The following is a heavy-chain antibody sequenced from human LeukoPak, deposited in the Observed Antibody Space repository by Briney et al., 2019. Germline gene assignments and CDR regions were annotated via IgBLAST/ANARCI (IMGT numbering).Heavy chain of an antibody. CDR1: GGSFSGYY. Sequence: PSETLSLTCAVYGGSFSGYYWSWIRQPPGKGLEWIGEINHSGSTNYNPSLKSRVTISLDTSRNQFSLKLTSVTAADTAVYYCAKSNGYGLVDIWGQGTMVTVSS. J-gene: IGHJ3*02. V-gene: IGHV4-34*01. CDR2: INHSGST. D-gene: IGHD3-10*01. CDR3: AKSNGYGLVDI.